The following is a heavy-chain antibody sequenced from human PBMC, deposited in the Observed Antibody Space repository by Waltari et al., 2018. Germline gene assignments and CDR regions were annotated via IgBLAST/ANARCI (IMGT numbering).Heavy chain of an antibody. CDR1: GGSISSSSYY. D-gene: IGHD6-6*01. J-gene: IGHJ4*02. CDR3: ARVPFEYSSADNDY. CDR2: IYYSGST. Sequence: QLQLQESGPGLVKPSETLSLTCTVSGGSISSSSYYWGWIRQPPGKGLEWIGSIYYSGSTYYNPSLKSRVTISVDTSKNQFSLKLSSVTAADTAVYYCARVPFEYSSADNDYWGQGTLVTVSS. V-gene: IGHV4-39*07.